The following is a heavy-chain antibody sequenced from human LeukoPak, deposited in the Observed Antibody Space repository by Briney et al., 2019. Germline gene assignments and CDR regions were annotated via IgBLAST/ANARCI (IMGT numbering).Heavy chain of an antibody. CDR1: GYTFTSYG. Sequence: ASVKVSCKASGYTFTSYGISWVRQAPGQGLEWMGWISAYNGNTNYAQKLQGRVTMTTDTSTSTAYMELRSLRSDDTAVYYCASPLNENGSGYGMDVWGQGTTVTVSS. CDR2: ISAYNGNT. CDR3: ASPLNENGSGYGMDV. D-gene: IGHD3-10*01. V-gene: IGHV1-18*01. J-gene: IGHJ6*02.